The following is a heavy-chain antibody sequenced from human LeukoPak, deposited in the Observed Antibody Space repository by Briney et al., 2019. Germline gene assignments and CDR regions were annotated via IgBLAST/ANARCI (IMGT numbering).Heavy chain of an antibody. J-gene: IGHJ4*02. CDR2: IYSDGST. V-gene: IGHV3-66*02. Sequence: GGSLRLSCAASGFTVGSSYMSWVRPTPGKGLQWVSVIYSDGSTYYADSVKGRFTISRDKSKNTLYLQMSRLRAEDTAVYSCARGRYCSNGVCYEGRGEFYYWGQGTLVTVSS. CDR3: ARGRYCSNGVCYEGRGEFYY. D-gene: IGHD2-8*01. CDR1: GFTVGSSY.